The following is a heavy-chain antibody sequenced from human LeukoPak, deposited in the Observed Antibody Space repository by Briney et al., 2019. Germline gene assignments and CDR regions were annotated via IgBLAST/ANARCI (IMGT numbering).Heavy chain of an antibody. J-gene: IGHJ4*02. D-gene: IGHD4-23*01. CDR2: IWYDGSNK. CDR3: ARDHPNTVVVGGGYYLDY. Sequence: GGSLRLSCAASGFTFRSYGMHWVRQAPGKGLEWVAVIWYDGSNKYYADSVKGRFTISRDNSKNPLYLQMNSLRAEDTALYYCARDHPNTVVVGGGYYLDYWGQGTLVTVSS. V-gene: IGHV3-33*01. CDR1: GFTFRSYG.